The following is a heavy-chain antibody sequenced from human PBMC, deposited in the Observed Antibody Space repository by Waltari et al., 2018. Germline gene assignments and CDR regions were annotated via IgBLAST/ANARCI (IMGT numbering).Heavy chain of an antibody. Sequence: QLQLQESGPGLVKPSATLSLTCTVSGGSISSSSYYWGWIRQPPGKGLEWIGSIYYSGSTYYNPSLKSRVTISVDTSKNQFSLKLSSVTAADTAVYYCARQAHSSGWVLDYWGQGTLVTVSS. CDR3: ARQAHSSGWVLDY. CDR2: IYYSGST. J-gene: IGHJ4*02. CDR1: GGSISSSSYY. V-gene: IGHV4-39*01. D-gene: IGHD6-19*01.